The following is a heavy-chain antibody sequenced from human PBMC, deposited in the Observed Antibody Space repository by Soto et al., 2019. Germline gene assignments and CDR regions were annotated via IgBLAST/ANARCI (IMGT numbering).Heavy chain of an antibody. V-gene: IGHV6-1*01. CDR3: ARAPYHDFWSRYGTYRMEF. Sequence: SQTRSLTCAISVDSVSSNSAAWNWIRQSPSRGLECLGRTYYRSNWYNDYAVYVKSRITINPDTSKNQFSLQLNSVTPEDTAVHYCARAPYHDFWSRYGTYRMEFWGPGTPVTGS. CDR1: VDSVSSNSAA. D-gene: IGHD3-3*01. J-gene: IGHJ6*02. CDR2: TYYRSNWYN.